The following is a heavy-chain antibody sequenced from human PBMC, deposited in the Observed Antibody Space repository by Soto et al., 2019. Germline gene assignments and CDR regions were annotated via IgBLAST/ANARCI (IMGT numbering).Heavy chain of an antibody. CDR2: IYYSGST. D-gene: IGHD3-10*01. CDR3: ARAYYYGSGSPEPYYYYYYGMDV. Sequence: PSETLSLTCTVSGGSISSGDYYWSWIRQPPGKGLEWIGYIYYSGSTYYNPSLKSRVTISVDTSKNQFSLKLSSVTAADTAVYYCARAYYYGSGSPEPYYYYYYGMDVWGQGTTVTAP. J-gene: IGHJ6*02. CDR1: GGSISSGDYY. V-gene: IGHV4-30-4*01.